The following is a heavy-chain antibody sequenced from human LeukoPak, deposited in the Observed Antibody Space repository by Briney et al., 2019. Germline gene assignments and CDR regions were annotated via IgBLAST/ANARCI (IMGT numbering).Heavy chain of an antibody. V-gene: IGHV7-4-1*02. CDR1: GYSFTNYA. Sequence: GASVTVSCKASGYSFTNYAMNWVRQAPGQGLEWMGWINTNTGNPTYAQGFTGRFVFSLDTSVSTAYLQISSLRAEDTAVYYCARDFVRFDPWGQGTLVTVSS. CDR3: ARDFVRFDP. CDR2: INTNTGNP. J-gene: IGHJ5*02.